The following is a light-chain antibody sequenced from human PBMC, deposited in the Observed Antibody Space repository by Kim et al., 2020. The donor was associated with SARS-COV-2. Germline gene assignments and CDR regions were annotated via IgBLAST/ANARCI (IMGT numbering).Light chain of an antibody. CDR3: QQAKSLPLT. CDR2: ATS. CDR1: QGIDYW. J-gene: IGKJ4*01. Sequence: ASVRDSFTISCRESQGIDYWLAWYQQKPGKVPRLLISATSSLQSGVPSRFSGSGFGTEFSLTISSLQPEDLATYYWQQAKSLPLTFGGGTKVDIK. V-gene: IGKV1-12*01.